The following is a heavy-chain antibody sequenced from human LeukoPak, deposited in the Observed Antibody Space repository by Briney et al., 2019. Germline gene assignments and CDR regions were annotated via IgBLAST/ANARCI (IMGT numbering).Heavy chain of an antibody. J-gene: IGHJ6*03. CDR1: GYTFTDYY. D-gene: IGHD3-10*01. CDR2: INPNSGGT. CDR3: ARDRGRISDYYASERSLHYCVDV. V-gene: IGHV1-2*02. Sequence: ASVKVSCKASGYTFTDYYMYWVRQAPGQGLEWMGWINPNSGGTSYAQRFQGRVTMTRDTSISTAYMNLSRLTSDDTAVYYCARDRGRISDYYASERSLHYCVDVWGKGTTVTVSS.